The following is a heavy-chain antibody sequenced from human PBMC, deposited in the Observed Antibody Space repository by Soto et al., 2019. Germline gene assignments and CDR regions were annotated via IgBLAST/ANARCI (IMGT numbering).Heavy chain of an antibody. CDR3: AGEGSSVTPRGCMDD. V-gene: IGHV3-48*03. CDR1: GFTFSSYE. J-gene: IGHJ6*02. D-gene: IGHD4-17*01. Sequence: GGSLRLSCAASGFTFSSYEMNWVRQAPGKGLEWVSDIGISGSTIYYADSVQGRFTISRDNSKNSVYLQMTSLRAEDTAVYYCAGEGSSVTPRGCMDDWGQGTTVTVSS. CDR2: IGISGSTI.